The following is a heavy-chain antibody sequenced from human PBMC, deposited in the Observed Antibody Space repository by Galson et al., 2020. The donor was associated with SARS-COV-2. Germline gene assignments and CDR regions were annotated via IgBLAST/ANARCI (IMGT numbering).Heavy chain of an antibody. J-gene: IGHJ4*02. CDR1: GFTFSSYA. Sequence: GGSLRLSCAASGFTFSSYAMHWVRQAPGKGLEWVAVISYDGSNKYYADSVKGRFTISRDNSKNTLYLQMNSLRAEDTAVYYCARGSELEVGNDYWGQGTLVTVSS. V-gene: IGHV3-30*04. CDR3: ARGSELEVGNDY. CDR2: ISYDGSNK. D-gene: IGHD1-1*01.